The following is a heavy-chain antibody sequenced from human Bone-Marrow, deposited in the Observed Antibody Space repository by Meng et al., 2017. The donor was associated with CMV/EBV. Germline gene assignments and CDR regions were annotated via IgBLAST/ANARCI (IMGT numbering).Heavy chain of an antibody. V-gene: IGHV4-38-2*01. J-gene: IGHJ5*02. CDR2: IYHSGST. Sequence: GSLRLSCAASGFTFSNAWMSWVRQAPGKGLEWIGSIYHSGSTYYNPSLKSRVTISVDTSKNQFSLKLSSVTAADTAVYYCARTYCSSTSCYRTKNWFDPWGQGTLVTVSS. CDR3: ARTYCSSTSCYRTKNWFDP. CDR1: GFTFSNAW. D-gene: IGHD2-2*01.